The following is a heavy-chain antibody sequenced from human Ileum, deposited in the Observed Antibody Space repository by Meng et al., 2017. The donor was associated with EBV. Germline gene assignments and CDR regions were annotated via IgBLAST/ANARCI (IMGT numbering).Heavy chain of an antibody. D-gene: IGHD2-15*01. J-gene: IGHJ4*02. Sequence: VTLHDWAPGLVKPSETLSLPCTVFGGSISSYYWSWIRQPPGKGLEWIGYIYYSGSTNYNPSLKSRVTISVDTSKNQFSLNLSSVTAADTVVYYCARGGWSLDYWGQGTLVTVSS. CDR1: GGSISSYY. V-gene: IGHV4-59*08. CDR2: IYYSGST. CDR3: ARGGWSLDY.